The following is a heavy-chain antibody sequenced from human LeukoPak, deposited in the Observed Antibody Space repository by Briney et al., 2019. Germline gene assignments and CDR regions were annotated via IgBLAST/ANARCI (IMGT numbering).Heavy chain of an antibody. CDR3: ARDTGIADAFDI. CDR1: GFTFSSYS. CDR2: ISSSSSTI. D-gene: IGHD6-13*01. J-gene: IGHJ3*02. Sequence: PGGSLRLSCAASGFTFSSYSMNWVRQAPGKGLEWVSHISSSSSTIYYADSVKGRFTISRDNSKNTLYLQMNSLRAEDTAVYYCARDTGIADAFDIWGQGTMVTVSS. V-gene: IGHV3-48*01.